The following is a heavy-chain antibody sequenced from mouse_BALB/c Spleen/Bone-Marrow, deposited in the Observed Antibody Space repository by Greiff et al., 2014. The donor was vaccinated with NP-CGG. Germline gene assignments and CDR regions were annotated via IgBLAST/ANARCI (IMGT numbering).Heavy chain of an antibody. D-gene: IGHD2-3*01. CDR2: IWSDGST. Sequence: VMLVESGPDLVAPSQSLSITCTVSGFSLTSYGVHWVRQPPGKGLEWLVVIWSDGSTTYNSALKSRLSISKDNSKSQVFLKMNSLQTDDTAMYYCARHDNDGYYLAYWGQGTLVTASA. CDR3: ARHDNDGYYLAY. J-gene: IGHJ3*01. CDR1: GFSLTSYG. V-gene: IGHV2-6-2*01.